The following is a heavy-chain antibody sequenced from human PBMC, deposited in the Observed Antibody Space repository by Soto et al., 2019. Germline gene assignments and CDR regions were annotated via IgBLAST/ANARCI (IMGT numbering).Heavy chain of an antibody. Sequence: SETLSLTCAVYGGSFSGYYWSWIRQPPGKGLEWIGEINHSGSTNYNPSLKSRVTISVDTSKNQFSLKLSSVTAADTAVYYCARETYDFWSGYWATTTMLGGVKYGMDVWGQGTAVTVSS. D-gene: IGHD3-3*01. CDR2: INHSGST. CDR3: ARETYDFWSGYWATTTMLGGVKYGMDV. J-gene: IGHJ6*02. CDR1: GGSFSGYY. V-gene: IGHV4-34*01.